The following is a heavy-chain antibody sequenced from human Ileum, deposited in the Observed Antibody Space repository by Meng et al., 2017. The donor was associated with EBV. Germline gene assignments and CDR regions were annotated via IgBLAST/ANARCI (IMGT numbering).Heavy chain of an antibody. CDR2: IFHIGST. CDR3: AKVSLTGTFYDH. J-gene: IGHJ4*02. Sequence: VQLLGSGPRLVKPSGTLALTCAVSGGSVMSNNWWSWVRQPPGKGLEWIGEIFHIGSTNNSPSLKSRVTISVDNSKNQFSLSLTSVTAADTAIYYCAKVSLTGTFYDHWGQGILVTVSS. V-gene: IGHV4-4*02. CDR1: GGSVMSNNW. D-gene: IGHD3-9*01.